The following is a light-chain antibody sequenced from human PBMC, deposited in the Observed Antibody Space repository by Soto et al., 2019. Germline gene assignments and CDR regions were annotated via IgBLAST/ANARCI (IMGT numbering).Light chain of an antibody. Sequence: DIEMSQSPSSLSASVGDRVTITCRASQSLNRWLAWYQQKPGKAPKLLIYDASSLQSGVPSRFSGSGSGTDFTLTISSLQSEDFAVYYCQQYNVWPPWTFGQGTKVDIK. V-gene: IGKV1-5*01. J-gene: IGKJ1*01. CDR3: QQYNVWPPWT. CDR1: QSLNRW. CDR2: DAS.